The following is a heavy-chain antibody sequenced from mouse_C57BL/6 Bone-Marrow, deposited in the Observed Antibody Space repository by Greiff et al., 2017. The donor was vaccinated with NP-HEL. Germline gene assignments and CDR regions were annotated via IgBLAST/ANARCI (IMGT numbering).Heavy chain of an antibody. D-gene: IGHD1-1*01. V-gene: IGHV14-4*01. CDR3: TGTVVKAY. CDR2: IDPENGDT. J-gene: IGHJ3*01. Sequence: VQLKQSGAELVRPGASVKLSCTASGFNIKDDYMHWVKQRPEQGLEWIGWIDPENGDTEYASKFQGKATITADTSSNTAYLQLSSLTSEDTAVYYCTGTVVKAYWGQGTLVTVSA. CDR1: GFNIKDDY.